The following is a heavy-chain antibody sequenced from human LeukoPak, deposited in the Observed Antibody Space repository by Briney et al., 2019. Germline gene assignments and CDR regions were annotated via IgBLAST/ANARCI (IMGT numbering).Heavy chain of an antibody. CDR3: ARVLQGEWFFDY. J-gene: IGHJ4*02. V-gene: IGHV3-9*01. Sequence: GGSLRLSCVASGFTFDDYAMHWVRQAPGKGLEWVSVVNWNSGTTGYADSVKGRFTISRDNAKNTLYLQMNSLRAEDTAVYYCARVLQGEWFFDYWGQGTLVTVSS. D-gene: IGHD3-3*01. CDR2: VNWNSGTT. CDR1: GFTFDDYA.